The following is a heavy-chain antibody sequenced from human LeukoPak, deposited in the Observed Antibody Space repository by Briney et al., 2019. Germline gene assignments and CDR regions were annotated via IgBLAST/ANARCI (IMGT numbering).Heavy chain of an antibody. CDR3: ARHERESTVTTSPFPYYFDY. J-gene: IGHJ4*02. Sequence: SETLSLTCTFSGGSISSYYWSWIRQPAGKGLEWIGRVYTSGSTNYNPSLKSRVTMSVDTSKNQFSLKLSSVTAADTAVYYCARHERESTVTTSPFPYYFDYWGQGTLVTVSS. V-gene: IGHV4-4*07. CDR1: GGSISSYY. CDR2: VYTSGST. D-gene: IGHD4-17*01.